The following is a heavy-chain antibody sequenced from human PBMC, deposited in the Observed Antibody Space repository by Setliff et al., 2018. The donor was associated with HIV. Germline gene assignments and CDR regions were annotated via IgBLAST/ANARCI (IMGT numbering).Heavy chain of an antibody. CDR2: IWSDGSNK. V-gene: IGHV3-33*01. D-gene: IGHD3-10*01. J-gene: IGHJ6*03. CDR3: AREGGMVRGALYYYYYYYMDV. Sequence: GSLRLSCAASGFTFSSYGMHWVRQAPGKGLEWVAVIWSDGSNKYYADSVKGRFTISRDNSKNTLYLQMNSLRAEDTALYYCAREGGMVRGALYYYYYYYMDVWGKGTTVTVSS. CDR1: GFTFSSYG.